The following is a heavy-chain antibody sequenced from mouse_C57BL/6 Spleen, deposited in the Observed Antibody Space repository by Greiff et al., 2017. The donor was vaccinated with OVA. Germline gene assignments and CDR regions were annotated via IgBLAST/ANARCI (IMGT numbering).Heavy chain of an antibody. CDR1: GFTFSDYG. CDR3: GRSYDGWGAMDY. D-gene: IGHD2-3*01. J-gene: IGHJ4*01. CDR2: ISSGSSTI. Sequence: EVKLMESGGGLVKPGGSLKLSCAASGFTFSDYGMHWVRQAPEKGLEWVAYISSGSSTIYYADTVKGRFTISRDNAKNTLFLQMTSLRSEDTAMYYCGRSYDGWGAMDYWGQGTSVTVSS. V-gene: IGHV5-17*01.